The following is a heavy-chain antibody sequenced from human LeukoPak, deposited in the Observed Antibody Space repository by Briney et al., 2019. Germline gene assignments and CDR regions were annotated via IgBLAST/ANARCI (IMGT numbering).Heavy chain of an antibody. CDR3: SRDPHIAAAGTIFDY. V-gene: IGHV3-48*02. J-gene: IGHJ4*02. D-gene: IGHD6-13*01. Sequence: GGSLRLSCAVSGFTFSSCSMNWVRQAPGKGLEWVSYISSSSSTIYYADSVKGRFTISRDNAKNSLYLQMNSLRDEDSAVYYCSRDPHIAAAGTIFDYWGQGTLVTVSS. CDR2: ISSSSSTI. CDR1: GFTFSSCS.